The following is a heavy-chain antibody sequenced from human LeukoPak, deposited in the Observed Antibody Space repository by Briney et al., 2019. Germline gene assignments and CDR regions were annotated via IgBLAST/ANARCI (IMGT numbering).Heavy chain of an antibody. D-gene: IGHD3-22*01. Sequence: SETLSLTCTVSGGSISSGGYYWSWIRQPPGKGLEWIGYIYYSGSTNYNPSLKSRVTISVDTSKNQFSLKLSSVTAADTAVYYCARRPYDSSGYYWAFDIWGQGTMVTVSS. V-gene: IGHV4-61*08. CDR3: ARRPYDSSGYYWAFDI. CDR2: IYYSGST. CDR1: GGSISSGGYY. J-gene: IGHJ3*02.